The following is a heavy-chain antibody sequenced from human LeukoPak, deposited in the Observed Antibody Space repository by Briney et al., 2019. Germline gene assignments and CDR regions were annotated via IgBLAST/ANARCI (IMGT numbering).Heavy chain of an antibody. D-gene: IGHD6-19*01. CDR1: GLTFSKYW. V-gene: IGHV3-74*01. CDR2: INTDGTVT. Sequence: PGGSLRLSCAASGLTFSKYWMLWVRQAPGKGLESVSRINTDGTVTTYADSVKGRFTFSRDNADNTMFLQMNSVRDEDTAVYYCATKQWLAPPPDSWGQGTPVTVSS. J-gene: IGHJ4*02. CDR3: ATKQWLAPPPDS.